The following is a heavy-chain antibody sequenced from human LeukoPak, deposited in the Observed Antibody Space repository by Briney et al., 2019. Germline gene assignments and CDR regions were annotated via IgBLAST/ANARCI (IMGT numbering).Heavy chain of an antibody. D-gene: IGHD4-23*01. V-gene: IGHV3-23*01. CDR1: GFTFSSYA. Sequence: GGSLRLPCAASGFTFSSYAMTWVRQAPGKGLEWVSVISGSGGRTFYAASVKGRFTISRDNSKNTLYLQMNSLRAEDTAVYYCAKCYGGNYDDAFDIWGQGTMVTVSS. J-gene: IGHJ3*02. CDR3: AKCYGGNYDDAFDI. CDR2: ISGSGGRT.